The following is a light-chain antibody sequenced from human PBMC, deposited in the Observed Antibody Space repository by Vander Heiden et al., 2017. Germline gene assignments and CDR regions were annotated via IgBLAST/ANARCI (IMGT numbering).Light chain of an antibody. J-gene: IGKJ5*01. CDR2: KAS. CDR3: QQFKSYPIT. Sequence: DIQMTQPPSTPAASIGDRVTITFRASQSIDNWLAWYQQKPGKAPNLLIYKASSLESGVPSRFSGSGSGTEFTLTITSLQPDDFATYYCQQFKSYPITFGQGTRLEIK. CDR1: QSIDNW. V-gene: IGKV1-5*03.